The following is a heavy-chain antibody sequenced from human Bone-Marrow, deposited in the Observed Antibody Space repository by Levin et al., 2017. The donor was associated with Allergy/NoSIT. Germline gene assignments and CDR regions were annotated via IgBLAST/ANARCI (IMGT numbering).Heavy chain of an antibody. CDR1: GFYFPNAW. Sequence: PGGSLRLSCVVSGFYFPNAWMNWVRQAPGKGLEWVGRIKSKANGGTTDYAAPVKGRFTISRDDSENTVYLQMDSLSTDDTAVYYCMDQNGAAAWDYWGQGTLVIVSS. CDR3: MDQNGAAAWDY. CDR2: IKSKANGGTT. V-gene: IGHV3-15*01. J-gene: IGHJ4*02. D-gene: IGHD2-15*01.